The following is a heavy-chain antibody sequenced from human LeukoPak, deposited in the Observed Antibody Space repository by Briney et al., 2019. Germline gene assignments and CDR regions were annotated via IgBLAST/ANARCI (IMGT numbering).Heavy chain of an antibody. V-gene: IGHV3-66*01. CDR1: GFTVSSNY. J-gene: IGHJ4*02. CDR2: IYSGGST. D-gene: IGHD6-13*01. CDR3: AREELAAAGTPGDY. Sequence: TGGSLRLSCAASGFTVSSNYMSWVRQAPGKGLEWVSVIYSGGSTCYADSVKGRFTISRDNSKNTLYLQMNSLRAEDTAVYYCAREELAAAGTPGDYWGQGTLVTVSS.